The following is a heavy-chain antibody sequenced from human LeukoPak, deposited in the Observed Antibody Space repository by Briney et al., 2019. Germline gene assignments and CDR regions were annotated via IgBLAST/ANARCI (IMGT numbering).Heavy chain of an antibody. V-gene: IGHV4-4*09. Sequence: LETLSLTCTVSGGSISGYYWSWIRQPPGKGLEWIGYIYTSGSTNYNPSLKSRVTISVDTSKNQFSLRLSSVTAADTAMYFCARAYSRSYSHFDDWGQGTLVTVSS. CDR3: ARAYSRSYSHFDD. CDR1: GGSISGYY. D-gene: IGHD1-26*01. J-gene: IGHJ4*02. CDR2: IYTSGST.